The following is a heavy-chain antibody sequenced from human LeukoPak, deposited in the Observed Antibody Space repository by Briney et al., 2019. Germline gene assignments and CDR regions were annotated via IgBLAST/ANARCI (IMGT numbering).Heavy chain of an antibody. D-gene: IGHD6-13*01. CDR2: IYHSGST. V-gene: IGHV4-38-2*02. J-gene: IGHJ4*02. CDR1: GYSVSSGYY. CDR3: ARVGYRSHLDY. Sequence: SETLSLTCTVSGYSVSSGYYWGWIRQPPGKGLEWIGSIYHSGSTFYNPSLKSRVTISVDTSKNQFSLKLSSVTAADTAVYYCARVGYRSHLDYWGQGTLVTVSS.